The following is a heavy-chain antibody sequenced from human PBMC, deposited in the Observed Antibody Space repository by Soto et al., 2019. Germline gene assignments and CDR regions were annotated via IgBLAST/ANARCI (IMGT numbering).Heavy chain of an antibody. D-gene: IGHD3-16*01. CDR1: GGTFSSYA. V-gene: IGHV1-69*12. CDR3: ARGGAPGWYFDL. J-gene: IGHJ2*01. CDR2: IIPIFGTA. Sequence: QVQLVQSGAEVKKPGSSVKVSCKASGGTFSSYAISWVRQAPGQGLEWMGGIIPIFGTANYAQKFQGRVTITADECTSTAYMERGRLRSEDTAVYYGARGGAPGWYFDLWGRGTLVTVSS.